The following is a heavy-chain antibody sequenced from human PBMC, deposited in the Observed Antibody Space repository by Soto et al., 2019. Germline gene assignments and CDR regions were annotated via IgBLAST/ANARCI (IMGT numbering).Heavy chain of an antibody. D-gene: IGHD1-1*01. CDR2: IYYSGST. J-gene: IGHJ4*02. Sequence: PSETLSLTCTVSGGSVSSGSNYWSWIRQPPGKGLEWIGYIYYSGSTNYNPSLKSRVTISVDTSKNQFSLKLSSVTAADTAVYYCARGYKSGAYFDYWGQGTLVTVSS. CDR3: ARGYKSGAYFDY. CDR1: GGSVSSGSNY. V-gene: IGHV4-61*01.